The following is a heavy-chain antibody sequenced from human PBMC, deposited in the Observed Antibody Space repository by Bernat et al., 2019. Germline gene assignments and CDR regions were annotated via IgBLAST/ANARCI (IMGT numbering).Heavy chain of an antibody. V-gene: IGHV3-33*01. J-gene: IGHJ6*02. D-gene: IGHD2-2*01. CDR3: AGVGILGYCSSTSCYSWNGMDV. CDR2: IWYDGSNK. CDR1: GCTFSSYG. Sequence: QVQLVESGGGVVQPGRSLRLSCAASGCTFSSYGMHWVRQAPGKGLEWVAVIWYDGSNKYYTDSVKGRFTISRDNSKNTLYLQMNSLRAEDTAVYYCAGVGILGYCSSTSCYSWNGMDVWGQGTTVTVSS.